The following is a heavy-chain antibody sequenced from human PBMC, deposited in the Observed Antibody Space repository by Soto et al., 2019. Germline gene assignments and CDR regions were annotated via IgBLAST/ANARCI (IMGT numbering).Heavy chain of an antibody. Sequence: LRLSCAASGFTVSSNYMTWVRQAPGKGLEWVSLIQSGGRTYYAGSVKGRFTISRDNSKNTLFLQMNSLRVEDTAVYYCARDDVYCSGCRCYGVLMDVWGRGSTVIVSS. CDR1: GFTVSSNY. CDR2: IQSGGRT. J-gene: IGHJ6*03. CDR3: ARDDVYCSGCRCYGVLMDV. D-gene: IGHD2-15*01. V-gene: IGHV3-66*01.